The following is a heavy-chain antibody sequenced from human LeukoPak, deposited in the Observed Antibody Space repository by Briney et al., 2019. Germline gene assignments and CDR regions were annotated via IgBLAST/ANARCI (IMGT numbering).Heavy chain of an antibody. J-gene: IGHJ4*02. D-gene: IGHD3-3*01. CDR3: ARGPEWLAGLDS. V-gene: IGHV3-48*01. Sequence: GGSLRLSCTASGFTFSSYSMSWVRLAPGKGLEWVSYISGRSVTIYYADSVKGRFTISRDNAKNSLYLQMNSLRAEDTALYFCARGPEWLAGLDSWGQGALVTVSS. CDR1: GFTFSSYS. CDR2: ISGRSVTI.